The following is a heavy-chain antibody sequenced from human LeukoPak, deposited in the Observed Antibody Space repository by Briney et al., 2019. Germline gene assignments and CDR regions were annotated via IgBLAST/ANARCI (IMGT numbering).Heavy chain of an antibody. J-gene: IGHJ6*02. CDR3: ARDIVVVVAASHYYYYGMYV. V-gene: IGHV1-69*04. Sequence: SVKVSCKASGGTFSSYTISWVRQAPGQGLEWMGRIIPILGIANYAQKFQGRVTITADKSTSTAYMELSSLRSEDTAVYYCARDIVVVVAASHYYYYGMYVWGQGTTVTVSS. D-gene: IGHD2-15*01. CDR2: IIPILGIA. CDR1: GGTFSSYT.